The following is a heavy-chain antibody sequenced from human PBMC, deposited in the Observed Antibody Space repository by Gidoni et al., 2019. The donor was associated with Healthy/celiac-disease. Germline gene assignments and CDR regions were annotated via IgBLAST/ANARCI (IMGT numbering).Heavy chain of an antibody. CDR3: ARGHYYGSGSYSNWFDP. Sequence: QVQLVESGGGVVQPGRSLRLSCAASGFTFSSSGMHWVRQAPGKGLEWVAVIWYDGSNKYYADSVKGRFTISRDNSKNTLYLQMNSLRAEDTAVYYCARGHYYGSGSYSNWFDPWGQGTLVTVSS. D-gene: IGHD3-10*01. J-gene: IGHJ5*02. CDR2: IWYDGSNK. CDR1: GFTFSSSG. V-gene: IGHV3-33*01.